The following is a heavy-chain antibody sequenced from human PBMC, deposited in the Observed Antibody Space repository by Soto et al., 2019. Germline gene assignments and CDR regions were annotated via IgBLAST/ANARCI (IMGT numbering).Heavy chain of an antibody. CDR1: GYTFTYYW. CDR2: TYPFDSDT. J-gene: IGHJ4*01. V-gene: IGHV5-51*01. Sequence: PGESLKISCEGSGYTFTYYWIGWVRQMPGKGLEWMGVTYPFDSDTRYSPSFQGRVTISAVQSTNTAYLELSRLQASDTAIYYCGRHHGGDTTGIDYWGQGTLVTVSS. D-gene: IGHD3-16*01. CDR3: GRHHGGDTTGIDY.